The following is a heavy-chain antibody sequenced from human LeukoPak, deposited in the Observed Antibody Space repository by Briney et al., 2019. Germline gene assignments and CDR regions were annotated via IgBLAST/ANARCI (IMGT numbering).Heavy chain of an antibody. Sequence: ASVKVSCKASGYTFTSYYMHWVRQAPGQGLEWMGIINPSGGSTSYAQKFQGRVTMSRDTSTSTVYMELSSLRSEDTAVYYCARAPWTGYYQDWGQGTLVTVSS. V-gene: IGHV1-46*01. CDR2: INPSGGST. J-gene: IGHJ4*02. CDR3: ARAPWTGYYQD. D-gene: IGHD3/OR15-3a*01. CDR1: GYTFTSYY.